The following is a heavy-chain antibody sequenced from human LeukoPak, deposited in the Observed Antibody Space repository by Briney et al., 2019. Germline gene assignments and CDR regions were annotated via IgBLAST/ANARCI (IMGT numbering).Heavy chain of an antibody. V-gene: IGHV3-23*01. CDR1: GFTFSNSG. CDR3: ARGTNGVWDF. D-gene: IGHD2-8*01. J-gene: IGHJ4*02. CDR2: ISTDAGET. Sequence: GGTLRLSCAASGFTFSNSGMSWVRQAPGKGPEWVSAISTDAGETHYADSVKGRFTISRDNSKNTVSLQMSSLRAEDTAVYYCARGTNGVWDFWGQGTLVTVSS.